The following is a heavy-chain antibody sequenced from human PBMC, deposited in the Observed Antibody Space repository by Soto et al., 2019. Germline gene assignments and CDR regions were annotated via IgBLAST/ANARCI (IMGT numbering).Heavy chain of an antibody. J-gene: IGHJ3*02. D-gene: IGHD4-17*01. CDR1: GFTFTSPA. Sequence: SVKVSCKGSGFTFTSPAVQWVRQARGQRLEWIGWIVVGSDNTNYAQKFQERVTITRDMSTSTAYMELSSLRSEDTAVYYCAAQGYGGNSVVNAFDIWCQGQMVTLSS. V-gene: IGHV1-58*01. CDR3: AAQGYGGNSVVNAFDI. CDR2: IVVGSDNT.